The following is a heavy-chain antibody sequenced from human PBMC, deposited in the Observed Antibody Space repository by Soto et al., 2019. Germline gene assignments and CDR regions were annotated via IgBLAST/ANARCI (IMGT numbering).Heavy chain of an antibody. CDR3: AASTNVDTAMVPDAIDI. D-gene: IGHD5-18*01. CDR1: GFTFTSSA. V-gene: IGHV1-58*02. Sequence: SVKVSCKASGFTFTSSAMQWVRQARGQRLEWIGWIVVGSGNTNYAQKFQERVTITRDMSTSTAHMELSSLRSEDTAVYYCAASTNVDTAMVPDAIDISGQGTMVTVSS. CDR2: IVVGSGNT. J-gene: IGHJ3*02.